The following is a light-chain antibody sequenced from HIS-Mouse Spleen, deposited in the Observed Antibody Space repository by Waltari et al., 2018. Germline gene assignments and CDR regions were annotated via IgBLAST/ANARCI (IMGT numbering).Light chain of an antibody. CDR3: YSTDSSGNHRV. J-gene: IGLJ2*01. Sequence: SYELTQPPSVSVSPGQTARITCSGAAFPKQYAYWYQQKSGQAPVLVIYEDSQRPHGIPERVSGSSSGTMATLTISGAQVEDEADYYCYSTDSSGNHRVFGGGTKLTVL. V-gene: IGLV3-10*01. CDR2: EDS. CDR1: AFPKQY.